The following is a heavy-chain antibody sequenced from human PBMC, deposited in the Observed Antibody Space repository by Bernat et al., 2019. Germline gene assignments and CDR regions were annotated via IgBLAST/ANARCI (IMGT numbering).Heavy chain of an antibody. D-gene: IGHD2-15*01. CDR3: ARAHIVVVVAATPGVYDI. J-gene: IGHJ3*02. CDR1: GGSFSGYY. CDR2: INHSGST. Sequence: QVQLQQWGAGLLKPSETLSLTCAVYGGSFSGYYWSWIRQPPGKGLEWIGEINHSGSTNCNPSLKSRVTISVDTSKNQFSLKLSSVTAADTAVYYCARAHIVVVVAATPGVYDIWGQGTMVTVSS. V-gene: IGHV4-34*01.